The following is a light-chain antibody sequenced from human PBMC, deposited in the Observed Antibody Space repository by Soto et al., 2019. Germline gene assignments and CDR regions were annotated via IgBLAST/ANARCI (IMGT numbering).Light chain of an antibody. J-gene: IGLJ3*02. CDR3: QSYDSSLSGWV. CDR1: SSNIGAGYD. Sequence: QSVLTQPPSVSGAPGQRVTISCTWSSSNIGAGYDVHWYQQLPGTAPKLLIYGNSNRPSGVPDRFSGSKSGTSASLAINGLQAEDEADYYCQSYDSSLSGWVFGGGTKVTVL. V-gene: IGLV1-40*01. CDR2: GNS.